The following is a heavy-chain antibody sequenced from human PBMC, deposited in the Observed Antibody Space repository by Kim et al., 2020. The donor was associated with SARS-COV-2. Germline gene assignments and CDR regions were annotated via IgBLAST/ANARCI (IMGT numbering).Heavy chain of an antibody. D-gene: IGHD1-26*01. Sequence: QKFQGRVTMTRDTSTSTVYMELSSLRSEDTAVYYCANFAVGATHYRAFDIWGQGTMVTVSS. J-gene: IGHJ3*02. CDR3: ANFAVGATHYRAFDI. V-gene: IGHV1-46*01.